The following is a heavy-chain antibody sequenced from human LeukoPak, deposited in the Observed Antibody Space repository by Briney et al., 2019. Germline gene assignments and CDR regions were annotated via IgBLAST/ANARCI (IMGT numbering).Heavy chain of an antibody. Sequence: SVTVSCKASGGTFSSYAISWVRQAPGQGREWMGRIIPILGIANYAQKFQGRATITADKSTSTAYMELSSLRSEDTAVYYCARAPYDFWSGYYFDYWGQGTLVTVSS. V-gene: IGHV1-69*04. D-gene: IGHD3-3*01. CDR3: ARAPYDFWSGYYFDY. J-gene: IGHJ4*02. CDR1: GGTFSSYA. CDR2: IIPILGIA.